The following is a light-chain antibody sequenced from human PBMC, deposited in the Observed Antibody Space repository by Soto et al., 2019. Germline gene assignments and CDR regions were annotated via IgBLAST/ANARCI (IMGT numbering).Light chain of an antibody. CDR1: QGISSY. CDR2: AAS. Sequence: DIQLTQSPSFLSASVGDRVTITCRASQGISSYLAWYQQKPGKAPKLLVYAASTLQSGVPSRFSGSGSGTEFPFKISSLQPEDLATYYGQQLNSFPPTFGGGTRWIS. CDR3: QQLNSFPPT. V-gene: IGKV1-9*01. J-gene: IGKJ4*01.